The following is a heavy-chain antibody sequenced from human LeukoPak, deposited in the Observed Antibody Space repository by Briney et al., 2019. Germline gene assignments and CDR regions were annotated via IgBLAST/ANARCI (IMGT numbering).Heavy chain of an antibody. V-gene: IGHV3-7*04. CDR2: IKQDGSEK. Sequence: GGSLRLSCAASGFTFSNFWMSWVRQAPGKGLEWVANIKQDGSEKYYVDSMKGRFTISRDNAKNSVYLQMNGLRAEDTAVYYCAGGTFMFDYWGQGTLVTVSS. J-gene: IGHJ4*02. CDR3: AGGTFMFDY. D-gene: IGHD1-7*01. CDR1: GFTFSNFW.